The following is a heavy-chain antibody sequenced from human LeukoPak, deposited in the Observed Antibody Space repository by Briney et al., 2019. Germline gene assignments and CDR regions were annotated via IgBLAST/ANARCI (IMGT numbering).Heavy chain of an antibody. CDR3: AAVSSVIATPYAAFDI. D-gene: IGHD2-21*01. V-gene: IGHV1-69*05. J-gene: IGHJ3*02. CDR2: ISPIFGTA. Sequence: ASVKVSCKASGGTFSSYAISWGRRAPGQGLEWMGGISPIFGTANYAQKFQERVTITRDMSTSTAYMELSTLRAEDTAVYYCAAVSSVIATPYAAFDIWGQGTMVTVSS. CDR1: GGTFSSYA.